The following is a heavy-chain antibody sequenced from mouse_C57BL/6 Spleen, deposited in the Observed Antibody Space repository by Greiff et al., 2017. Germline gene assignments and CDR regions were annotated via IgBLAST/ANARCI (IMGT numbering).Heavy chain of an antibody. Sequence: QVQLQQPGAELVKPGASVKMSCKASGYTFTSYWITWVKQRPGQGLEWIGDLYPGSGSTNYNEKFKSKATLTVDTSSSTAYMQLSSLTSEDSAVYYCARLWSNGRDYYAMDYWGQGTSVTVSS. J-gene: IGHJ4*01. CDR3: ARLWSNGRDYYAMDY. CDR2: LYPGSGST. V-gene: IGHV1-55*01. D-gene: IGHD1-1*02. CDR1: GYTFTSYW.